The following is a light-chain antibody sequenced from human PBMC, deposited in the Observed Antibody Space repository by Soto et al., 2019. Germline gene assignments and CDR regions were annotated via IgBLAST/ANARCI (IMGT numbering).Light chain of an antibody. CDR2: DAY. J-gene: IGKJ5*01. CDR1: QTVDNF. V-gene: IGKV3-11*01. Sequence: EIVLPQSPVIVSLSPGERATLSCRASQTVDNFLAWYQLNPGKAPRLLIYDAYNRATGIPPRFSGSGSGTDFTLTISSLEPEDSAVYYCQQRHMWPITVGQGTRLEIK. CDR3: QQRHMWPIT.